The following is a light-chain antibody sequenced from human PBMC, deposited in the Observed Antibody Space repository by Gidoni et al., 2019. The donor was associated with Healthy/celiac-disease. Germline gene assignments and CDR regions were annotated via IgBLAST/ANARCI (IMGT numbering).Light chain of an antibody. V-gene: IGKV1-5*03. CDR1: QSISSW. J-gene: IGKJ1*01. Sequence: DIQMTQSPSTLSASVGDRVTITCRASQSISSWLAWYQQKPGKVPKLLIYKASSLESGVPSRFSGSGSGTEFTLTISSLQPDDFATYYCQQYNSYSWTFGQXTKVEIK. CDR2: KAS. CDR3: QQYNSYSWT.